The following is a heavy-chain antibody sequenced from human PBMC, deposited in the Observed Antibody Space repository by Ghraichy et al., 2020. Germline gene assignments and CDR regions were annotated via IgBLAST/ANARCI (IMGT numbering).Heavy chain of an antibody. J-gene: IGHJ4*02. CDR3: VKDRICGSAICYGFGY. CDR2: ISGDGGAK. V-gene: IGHV3-64D*06. Sequence: GGSLRLSCSASGFTFTSYVMYWVRQAPGKGLEFVSGISGDGGAKYYADSVKGRFSISRDNSKNTLYLQMSSLRDEDTAVYYCVKDRICGSAICYGFGYWGQGTLVTVSS. D-gene: IGHD2-2*01. CDR1: GFTFTSYV.